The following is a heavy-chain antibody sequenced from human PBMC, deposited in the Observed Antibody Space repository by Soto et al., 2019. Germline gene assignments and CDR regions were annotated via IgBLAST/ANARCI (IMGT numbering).Heavy chain of an antibody. V-gene: IGHV4-34*01. Sequence: SETLSLTWAAYGGPFNCYYWSWIRQPPGKGLEWIGEINHSGSGNYNPSLKSRVTISLDTSKNQFSLKLDSVTAADTAVYYCASVVRGWHPHFDSWGQGTLVTVSS. CDR3: ASVVRGWHPHFDS. CDR1: GGPFNCYY. CDR2: INHSGSG. J-gene: IGHJ4*02. D-gene: IGHD2-21*01.